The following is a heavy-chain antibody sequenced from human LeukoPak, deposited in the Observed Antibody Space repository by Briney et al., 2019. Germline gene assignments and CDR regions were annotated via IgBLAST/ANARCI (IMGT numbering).Heavy chain of an antibody. V-gene: IGHV3-11*04. CDR2: ISSSDSPI. J-gene: IGHJ4*02. CDR1: GFTFGDYY. Sequence: PGGSLRLSCAASGFTFGDYYMSWIRQAPGKGLEWVSYISSSDSPIYYADSVKGRFTISRDNAKNSLFLQMNSLGAEDSAVYYCARQLRRYYYDTSGYNDWGQGTLVTVSS. CDR3: ARQLRRYYYDTSGYND. D-gene: IGHD3-22*01.